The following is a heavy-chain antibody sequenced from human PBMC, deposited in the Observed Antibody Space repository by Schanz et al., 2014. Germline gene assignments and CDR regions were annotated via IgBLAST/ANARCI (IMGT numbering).Heavy chain of an antibody. CDR3: ARDFPYVSGSYYKGFGY. CDR2: IWYDGSNK. J-gene: IGHJ4*02. D-gene: IGHD3-10*01. CDR1: GFTFSNYG. Sequence: QGQLVESGGGVVQPGRSLRLSCAASGFTFSNYGMNWVRQAPGKGLEWVAIIWYDGSNKYYADSVKGRFTISRDNGKNSLYLQMNSLRAEDTALYYCARDFPYVSGSYYKGFGYWGQGTLVTVSS. V-gene: IGHV3-33*08.